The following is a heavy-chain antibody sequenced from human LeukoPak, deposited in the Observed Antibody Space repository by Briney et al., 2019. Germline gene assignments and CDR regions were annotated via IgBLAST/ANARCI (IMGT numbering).Heavy chain of an antibody. CDR3: ARAIRGRMIVVPVDTRFDP. D-gene: IGHD3-22*01. CDR2: IYYSGST. J-gene: IGHJ5*02. V-gene: IGHV4-59*01. Sequence: SETLSLTCTVSGGSISSYHWSWIRQPPGKGLEWIGNIYYSGSTNYNPSLKSRVTISLDTSKDQFSLKLSSVTAADTAVYYCARAIRGRMIVVPVDTRFDPWGQGTLVTVSS. CDR1: GGSISSYH.